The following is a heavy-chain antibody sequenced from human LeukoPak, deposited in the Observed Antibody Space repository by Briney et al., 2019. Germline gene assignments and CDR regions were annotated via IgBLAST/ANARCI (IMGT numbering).Heavy chain of an antibody. CDR2: INHSGST. CDR1: GGSFSGYY. CDR3: ARSSFLTMIHKRPFDY. Sequence: PSETLSLTCAVYGGSFSGYYWSWIRQPPGKGLEWIGEINHSGSTNYNPSLKSRVTISIDTSKNQFSLKLGSVTAADTAVYYCARSSFLTMIHKRPFDYWGQGTLVTVSS. J-gene: IGHJ4*02. D-gene: IGHD3-22*01. V-gene: IGHV4-34*01.